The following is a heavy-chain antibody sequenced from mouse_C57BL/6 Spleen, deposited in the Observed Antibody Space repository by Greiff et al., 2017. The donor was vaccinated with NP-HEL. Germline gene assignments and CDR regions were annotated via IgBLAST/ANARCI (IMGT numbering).Heavy chain of an antibody. Sequence: EVKLMESGAELVRPGASVKLSCTASGFNIKDDYMHWVKQRPEQGLEWIGWIDPENGDTEYASKFQGKATITADTSSNTAYLQLSSLTSEDTAVYYCTSIPYDYDAWGQGTLVTVSA. CDR2: IDPENGDT. CDR1: GFNIKDDY. D-gene: IGHD2-4*01. CDR3: TSIPYDYDA. J-gene: IGHJ3*01. V-gene: IGHV14-4*01.